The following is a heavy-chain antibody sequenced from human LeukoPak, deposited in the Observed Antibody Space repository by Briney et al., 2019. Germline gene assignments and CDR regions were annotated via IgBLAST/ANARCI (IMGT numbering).Heavy chain of an antibody. D-gene: IGHD3-10*01. Sequence: ASVKVSCKASGYTFTGYYMHWVRQAPGQGLEWMGGIIPIFGTANYAQKFQGRVTITADESTSTAYMELSSLRSEDTAVYYCARDRGYGSGSWDAFDIWGQGTMVTVSS. V-gene: IGHV1-69*13. CDR2: IIPIFGTA. J-gene: IGHJ3*02. CDR1: GYTFTGYY. CDR3: ARDRGYGSGSWDAFDI.